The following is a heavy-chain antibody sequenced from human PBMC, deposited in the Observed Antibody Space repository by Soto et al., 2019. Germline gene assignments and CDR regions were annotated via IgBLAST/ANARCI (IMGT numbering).Heavy chain of an antibody. Sequence: EVQVVESGGGLVQPGGSLRLSCAASGFTFSDHYMDWVRQAPGKGLEWVGRIKNKANSYTTVFAPSVKGRVTISRDDSQNSLYLQMNSLKAEDTALYYCARVRLGATTRYFDSWGRGTLVSVSS. CDR1: GFTFSDHY. V-gene: IGHV3-72*01. D-gene: IGHD1-26*01. CDR3: ARVRLGATTRYFDS. J-gene: IGHJ4*02. CDR2: IKNKANSYTT.